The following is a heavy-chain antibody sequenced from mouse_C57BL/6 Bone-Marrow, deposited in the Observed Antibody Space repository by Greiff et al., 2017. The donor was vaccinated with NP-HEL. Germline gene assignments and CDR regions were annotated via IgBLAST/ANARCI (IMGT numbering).Heavy chain of an antibody. J-gene: IGHJ3*01. D-gene: IGHD2-3*01. Sequence: QVHVKQSGPGLVQPSQSLSITCTVSGFSLTSYGVHWVRQSPGKGLEWLGVIWSGGSTDYNAAFISRLSISKDNSKSQVFFKMNSLQADDTAIYYCARNDGYYWFAYWGQGTLVTVSA. CDR2: IWSGGST. CDR1: GFSLTSYG. V-gene: IGHV2-2*01. CDR3: ARNDGYYWFAY.